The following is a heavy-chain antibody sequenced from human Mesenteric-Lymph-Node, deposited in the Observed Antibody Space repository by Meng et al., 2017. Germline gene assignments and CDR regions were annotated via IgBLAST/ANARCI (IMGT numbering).Heavy chain of an antibody. J-gene: IGHJ4*02. Sequence: QVQLVQSGAEVQKPGASVKVSCKASGYTFTVYYMHWVRQAPGQGLEWMGRINPHTGSINYAQEFQGRVAMTRDTSISTAYMELSRLRTDDTAVYYCAKIGSNHQFDLWGQGTLVTVSS. V-gene: IGHV1-2*06. CDR3: AKIGSNHQFDL. CDR2: INPHTGSI. CDR1: GYTFTVYY. D-gene: IGHD4-11*01.